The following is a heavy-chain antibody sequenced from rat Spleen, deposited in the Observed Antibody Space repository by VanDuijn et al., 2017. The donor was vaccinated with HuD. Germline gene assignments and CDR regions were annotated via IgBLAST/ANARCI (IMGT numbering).Heavy chain of an antibody. CDR1: GFSLTTNG. D-gene: IGHD1-11*01. CDR2: IWGDGST. V-gene: IGHV2-1*01. CDR3: TRRRGGTPFDY. J-gene: IGHJ2*01. Sequence: QVQLKESGPGLVQPSETLSLTCTVSGFSLTTNGVSWVRQPPGKGLEWMGGIWGDGSTDYNSALKSRLSISRDTSKSQVFLKMNSLQTDDTAIYFCTRRRGGTPFDYWGQGVMVTVSS.